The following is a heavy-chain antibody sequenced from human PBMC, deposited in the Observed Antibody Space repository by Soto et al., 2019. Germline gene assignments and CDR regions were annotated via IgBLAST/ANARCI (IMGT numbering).Heavy chain of an antibody. J-gene: IGHJ4*02. CDR2: ISYDGSNK. CDR1: GFTFSSYA. D-gene: IGHD3-3*01. V-gene: IGHV3-30-3*01. Sequence: GGSLRLSCAASGFTFSSYAMHWVRQAPGEGLEWVAVISYDGSNKYYADSVKGRFTISRDNSKNTLYLQMNSLRAEDTAVYYCARAFLEMAPQGYFDYWGQGTLVTVSS. CDR3: ARAFLEMAPQGYFDY.